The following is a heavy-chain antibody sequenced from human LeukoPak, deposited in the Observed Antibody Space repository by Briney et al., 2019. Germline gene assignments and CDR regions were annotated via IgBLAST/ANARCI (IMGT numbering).Heavy chain of an antibody. CDR2: VSSSGSTI. CDR3: ARIGRRRYAYALDY. J-gene: IGHJ4*02. CDR1: GFTFSHYY. Sequence: GGSLRLSCAASGFTFSHYYLSWIPQAPGKGLEWVSYVSSSGSTIYYADSVKGRFTISRDNAKNSLYLQMNSLRAEDTAVYYCARIGRRRYAYALDYWGQGTLVTVSS. D-gene: IGHD5-18*01. V-gene: IGHV3-11*01.